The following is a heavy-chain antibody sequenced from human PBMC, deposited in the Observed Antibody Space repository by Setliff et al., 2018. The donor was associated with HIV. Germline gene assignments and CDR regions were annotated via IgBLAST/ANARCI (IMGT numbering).Heavy chain of an antibody. D-gene: IGHD6-6*01. J-gene: IGHJ5*02. CDR3: AREDVPDWFDP. CDR1: GVSISSYY. V-gene: IGHV4-59*01. CDR2: THYSGT. Sequence: PSETLSLTCTVSGVSISSYYWSWIRQAPGRGLEWIGYTHYSGTTYNPSLKSRVTMSVDTSKNQFSLRVSSVTAADTAVYHCAREDVPDWFDPWGQGTLVTVSS.